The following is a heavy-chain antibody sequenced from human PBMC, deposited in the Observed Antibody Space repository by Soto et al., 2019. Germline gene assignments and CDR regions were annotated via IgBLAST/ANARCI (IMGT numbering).Heavy chain of an antibody. V-gene: IGHV3-33*08. D-gene: IGHD6-19*01. CDR1: GFTFSSYG. Sequence: GGSLRLSCVASGFTFSSYGMHWVRQAPGKGLEWLAVIWYDGSIKYYADSVKGRFTISRDDSTNTLYLQMDSLRVEDSAIYYCPRAFSPGVAGRLFDFWGLGTPVTVSS. CDR2: IWYDGSIK. J-gene: IGHJ4*02. CDR3: PRAFSPGVAGRLFDF.